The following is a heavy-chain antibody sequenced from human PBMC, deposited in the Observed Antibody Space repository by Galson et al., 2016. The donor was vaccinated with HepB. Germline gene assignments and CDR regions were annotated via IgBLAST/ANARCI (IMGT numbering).Heavy chain of an antibody. CDR2: VSASAETT. CDR1: GFTFNHYA. D-gene: IGHD6-19*01. CDR3: AKVLIAVAGYRGFDY. J-gene: IGHJ4*02. V-gene: IGHV3-23*01. Sequence: SLRLSCAASGFTFNHYAMPGVRQAPGKGLEWVSTVSASAETTYYADSVKGRFTISRDTSKNTPTLQMSSLRAEDTALYFCAKVLIAVAGYRGFDYWGQGTLVTVSS.